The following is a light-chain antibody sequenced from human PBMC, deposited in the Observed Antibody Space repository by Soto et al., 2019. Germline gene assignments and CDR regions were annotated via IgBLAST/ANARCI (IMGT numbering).Light chain of an antibody. J-gene: IGLJ2*01. CDR1: SSNIGSNY. Sequence: QSLLTQPPSASGTPGQRVTISCSGSSSNIGSNYVYWYQQLPGTAPKLLIYRNNQRPSGVPDRFSGSKSGTSASLAISGLRSEDEVVYYCSSCEMSRRSHVAFG. CDR2: RNN. V-gene: IGLV1-47*01. CDR3: SSCEMSRRSHVA.